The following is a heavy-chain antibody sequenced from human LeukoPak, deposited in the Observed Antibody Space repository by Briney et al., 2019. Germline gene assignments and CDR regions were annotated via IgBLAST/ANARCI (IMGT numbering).Heavy chain of an antibody. J-gene: IGHJ6*02. Sequence: GESLRLSCAASEFTFSSFWMHWVRQAPGKGLVWVSRISSDGSDIRYADSVKGRFTISRDNAKNTLYLQMNSLRADDTAVYYCARGRYYEMDVWGQGTTVTVSS. CDR3: ARGRYYEMDV. CDR1: EFTFSSFW. CDR2: ISSDGSDI. V-gene: IGHV3-74*01.